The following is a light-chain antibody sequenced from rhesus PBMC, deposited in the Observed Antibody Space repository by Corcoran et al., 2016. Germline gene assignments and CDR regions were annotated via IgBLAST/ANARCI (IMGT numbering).Light chain of an antibody. V-gene: IGKV2-73*01. CDR2: RVS. J-gene: IGKJ1*01. CDR3: MQALQTPRT. Sequence: DIVMTQTPPSLPVTPGEPASISCRSSQSLLHTEGRTYLYWYVQKPGQPPRLLIYRVSNRFSGVPDRFRGRGSGTDLTLKISRVKAEEVGCYYCMQALQTPRTFGQGTKVEIK. CDR1: QSLLHTEGRTY.